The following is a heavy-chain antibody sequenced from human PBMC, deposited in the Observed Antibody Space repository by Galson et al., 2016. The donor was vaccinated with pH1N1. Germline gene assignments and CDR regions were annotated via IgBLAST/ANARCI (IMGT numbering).Heavy chain of an antibody. CDR1: GFAFSNYV. D-gene: IGHD2-2*01. J-gene: IGHJ6*02. V-gene: IGHV3-23*01. Sequence: CAASGFAFSNYVIYWLRQAPGKGLEWVSSISGSGHSTYYAGSVKGRFTISRDNSKNTLYLQMNSLRAEDTAVYYCAKDIGYCSSTSCQYYYYYGMDVWGQGTTVTVSS. CDR3: AKDIGYCSSTSCQYYYYYGMDV. CDR2: ISGSGHST.